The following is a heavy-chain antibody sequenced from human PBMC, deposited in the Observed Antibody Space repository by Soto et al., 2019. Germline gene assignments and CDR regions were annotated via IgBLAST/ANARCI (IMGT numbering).Heavy chain of an antibody. CDR2: TRNKANSYTT. Sequence: GGSLRLSCAASGFTFSDHYMDWVRQAPGKGLEWVGRTRNKANSYTTEYAASVKGRFTISRDDSKNSLYLQMNSLKTEDTAVYYCARVSSGWYDAFDIWGQGTMVT. V-gene: IGHV3-72*01. CDR3: ARVSSGWYDAFDI. CDR1: GFTFSDHY. D-gene: IGHD6-19*01. J-gene: IGHJ3*02.